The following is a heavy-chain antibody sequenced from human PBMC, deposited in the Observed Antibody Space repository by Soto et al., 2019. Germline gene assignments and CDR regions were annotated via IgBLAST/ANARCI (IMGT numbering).Heavy chain of an antibody. J-gene: IGHJ4*02. CDR2: ISPKNGNT. Sequence: ASVKVSCKASGYTFSGYSISWVRQAPGQGLEWVGWISPKNGNTNTAQKFQGRVTMTTHTSTRTAYMELTSLKFDDTAIYFCARVHRSSWWTFDYWGQGTQVTVSS. D-gene: IGHD6-13*01. V-gene: IGHV1-18*04. CDR1: GYTFSGYS. CDR3: ARVHRSSWWTFDY.